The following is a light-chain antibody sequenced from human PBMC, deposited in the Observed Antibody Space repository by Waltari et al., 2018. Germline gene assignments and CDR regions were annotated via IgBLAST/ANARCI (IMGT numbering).Light chain of an antibody. CDR1: SDVVNYHL. CDR2: GAT. V-gene: IGLV2-23*01. J-gene: IGLJ2*01. CDR3: CTFTSSGTWV. Sequence: QSALTQPASVSGSPGQSIPIPCTSDVVNYHLVSWYQQRPGTAPKLKIYGATKRPPGVSDRFSGSKSVNTASLTISGLQAEDEADYYCCTFTSSGTWVFGGGTKLTVL.